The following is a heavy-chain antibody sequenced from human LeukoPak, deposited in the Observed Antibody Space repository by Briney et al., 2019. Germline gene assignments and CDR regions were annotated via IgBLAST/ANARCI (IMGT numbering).Heavy chain of an antibody. J-gene: IGHJ4*02. CDR2: ISTGTYI. V-gene: IGHV3-21*05. CDR1: GFTFSRYS. Sequence: GGSLRLSCAASGFTFSRYSMNWVRQAPGKGLEWISHISTGTYIAYTDSVKGRFTISRDNAKNSLYLQMNSLRAEDTAVYYCTREQDREAAATVVGDYWGQGTLVTVSS. D-gene: IGHD4-23*01. CDR3: TREQDREAAATVVGDY.